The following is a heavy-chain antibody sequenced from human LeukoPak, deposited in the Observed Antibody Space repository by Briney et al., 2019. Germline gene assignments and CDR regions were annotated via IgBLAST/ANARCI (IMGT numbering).Heavy chain of an antibody. CDR1: GYTLTDYY. CDR2: INPSGGST. CDR3: ARGGDGYSYYYYYMDV. D-gene: IGHD5-24*01. Sequence: ASVKVSCKTSGYTLTDYYIHWVRQAPGQGLEWMGIINPSGGSTSYAQKFQGRVTMTRDTSTSTVYMELSSLRSEDTAVYYCARGGDGYSYYYYYMDVWGKGTTVTVSS. J-gene: IGHJ6*03. V-gene: IGHV1-46*01.